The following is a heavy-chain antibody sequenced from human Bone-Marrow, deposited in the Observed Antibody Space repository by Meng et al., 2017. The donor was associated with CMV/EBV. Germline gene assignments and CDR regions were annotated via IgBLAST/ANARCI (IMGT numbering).Heavy chain of an antibody. J-gene: IGHJ6*02. CDR1: GYTFTSYD. CDR2: MNPNSGNT. Sequence: ASVKVSCKASGYTFTSYDINWVRQATGQGLEWMGWMNPNSGNTGYAQKFQGRVTMTRNTSISTAYMELSSLRSEDTAVYYCARLARLSSRGYCSSTSCHYYYYGMDVWGQGTTVTVSS. CDR3: ARLARLSSRGYCSSTSCHYYYYGMDV. V-gene: IGHV1-8*01. D-gene: IGHD2-2*01.